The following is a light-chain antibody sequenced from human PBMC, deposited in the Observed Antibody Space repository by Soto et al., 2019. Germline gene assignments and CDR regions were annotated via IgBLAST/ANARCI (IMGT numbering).Light chain of an antibody. CDR2: KAS. Sequence: DIQMTQSPSTLSASVGDRVTITCRASQSISSWLAWYQQKPGQAPKRLIYKASSLESGVPSRFSGSGSGTEFTLTISSLQADDFENYYCQQYNSYPTFGQGTKVEIK. J-gene: IGKJ1*01. V-gene: IGKV1-5*03. CDR1: QSISSW. CDR3: QQYNSYPT.